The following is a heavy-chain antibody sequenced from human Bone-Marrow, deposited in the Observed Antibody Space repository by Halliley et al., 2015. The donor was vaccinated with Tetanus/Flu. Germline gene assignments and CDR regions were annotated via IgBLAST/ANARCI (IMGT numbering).Heavy chain of an antibody. CDR3: AREGVVTLRGAFDY. V-gene: IGHV3-30-3*01. CDR2: ISDDGSTI. J-gene: IGHJ4*02. Sequence: AVISDDGSTIYYADSVKGRFTISRDISKNTLYLQMNSLRLEDTVMYYCAREGVVTLRGAFDYWGQGTPVTVS. D-gene: IGHD3-3*01.